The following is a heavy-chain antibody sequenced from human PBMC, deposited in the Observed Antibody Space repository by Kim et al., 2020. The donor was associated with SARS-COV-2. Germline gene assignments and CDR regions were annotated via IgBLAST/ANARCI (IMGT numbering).Heavy chain of an antibody. CDR1: GYSFTDYY. Sequence: ASVKVSCKASGYSFTDYYIHWVRQAPGQGLEWLGRVNSNNGDTDYAQKFQGRVTVTRDTSISTASMELSSLRSDDTAVYYCARESMDALDSWGQGTLVTVSS. D-gene: IGHD2-2*01. CDR3: ARESMDALDS. J-gene: IGHJ4*02. CDR2: VNSNNGDT. V-gene: IGHV1-2*06.